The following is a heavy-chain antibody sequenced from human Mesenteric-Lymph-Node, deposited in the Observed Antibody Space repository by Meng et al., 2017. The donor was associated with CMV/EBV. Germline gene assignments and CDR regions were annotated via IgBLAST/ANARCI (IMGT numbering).Heavy chain of an antibody. D-gene: IGHD5-24*01. CDR3: ALQVSALDV. Sequence: ASVKVSCKASRNTFTNYYIHWVRQAPGQGLEWMGWINPNTGATYFAQQFQGRVTMARDTSISTTYMDLMSLRSDDTAVYYCALQVSALDVWGQGTTVTVSS. J-gene: IGHJ6*02. CDR1: RNTFTNYY. V-gene: IGHV1-2*02. CDR2: INPNTGAT.